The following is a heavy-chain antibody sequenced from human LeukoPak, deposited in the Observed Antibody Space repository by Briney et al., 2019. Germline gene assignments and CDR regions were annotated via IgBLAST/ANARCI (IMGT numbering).Heavy chain of an antibody. J-gene: IGHJ6*02. V-gene: IGHV3-21*04. CDR2: ISSSSTYI. CDR3: AKDLAYYDILTGYYIYYYYGLYV. D-gene: IGHD3-9*01. Sequence: GGSLRLSCAASGFTFSSYIVNWVRQAPGKGLERVSSISSSSTYIYYADSVKGRFTISRDNAKNSLYLQLNSLRTEDTALYYCAKDLAYYDILTGYYIYYYYGLYVWGQGTTVTVSS. CDR1: GFTFSSYI.